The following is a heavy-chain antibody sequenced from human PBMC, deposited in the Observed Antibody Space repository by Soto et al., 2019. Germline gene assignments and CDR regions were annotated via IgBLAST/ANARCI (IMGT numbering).Heavy chain of an antibody. CDR2: ISANNGDT. D-gene: IGHD6-13*01. J-gene: IGHJ4*02. CDR1: GYTFTSYG. Sequence: QVQLVQSGAEVKRPGASVKVSCKASGYTFTSYGINWVRQAPGQGLEWVGWISANNGDTNYAQDSQGRVTMPTDTPTTTAYMDLRSLRSDDTAVYYCARTPPRVTAAGLDCWGQGTLVTVSS. V-gene: IGHV1-18*01. CDR3: ARTPPRVTAAGLDC.